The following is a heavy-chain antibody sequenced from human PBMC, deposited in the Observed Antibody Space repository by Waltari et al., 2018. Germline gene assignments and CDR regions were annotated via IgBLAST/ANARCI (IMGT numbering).Heavy chain of an antibody. V-gene: IGHV1-18*04. Sequence: QFQLVQSGSELKKPGASVKVSCTGSDYTLTDYGNSWVRQAPGQGFEGMGWMSAYNGNTDFAEKFQGRVFLTADTSTSTVDMELRNLRSDDTAMYFCATDEAYRFSRNSDPRGPLHIWGQGTMVTVSS. CDR1: DYTLTDYG. J-gene: IGHJ3*02. D-gene: IGHD1-7*01. CDR2: MSAYNGNT. CDR3: ATDEAYRFSRNSDPRGPLHI.